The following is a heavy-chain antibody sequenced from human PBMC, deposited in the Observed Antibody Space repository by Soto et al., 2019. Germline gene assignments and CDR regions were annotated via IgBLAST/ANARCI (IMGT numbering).Heavy chain of an antibody. CDR1: GFTFENYA. CDR2: ISWNRGTI. CDR3: AKDKLYSNFEYYFDY. Sequence: PWGSLRLSCTASGFTFENYAMHWFRQAPGKGLEWVSGISWNRGTIGYADSVRGRFTISRDNAKNSLYLQMDSLRPEDTALYYCAKDKLYSNFEYYFDYWGQGTLVTVSS. J-gene: IGHJ4*02. D-gene: IGHD4-4*01. V-gene: IGHV3-9*01.